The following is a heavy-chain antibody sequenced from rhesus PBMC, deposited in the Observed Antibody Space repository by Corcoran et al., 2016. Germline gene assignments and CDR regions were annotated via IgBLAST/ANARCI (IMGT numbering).Heavy chain of an antibody. V-gene: IGHV4-169*01. CDR3: ARLGNGAFDF. CDR1: GGSTSSSY. Sequence: QLQLQESGQGLVKPSETLSLTCAVPGGSTSSSYWRSTRQAPGKGLEWIGYIYGSGSSTNYNPSLKSRVTLSVDTSKNQLSLKLSSVTAADTAVYYCARLGNGAFDFWGQGLRVTVSS. D-gene: IGHD1-32*01. CDR2: IYGSGSST. J-gene: IGHJ3*01.